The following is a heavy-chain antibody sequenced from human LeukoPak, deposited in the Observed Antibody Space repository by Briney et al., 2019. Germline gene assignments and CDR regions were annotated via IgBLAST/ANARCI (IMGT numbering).Heavy chain of an antibody. J-gene: IGHJ4*02. CDR1: GYTFTGYY. V-gene: IGHV1-2*02. CDR3: ARDQMRDGCPTGH. Sequence: VASVKVSCKASGYTFTGYYMHWVRQAPGQGLEWMGWINPNSGGTNYAQKFQGRVTMTRDTSISTAYMELSRLRSDDTAVYYCARDQMRDGCPTGHWGQGTLVTVSS. D-gene: IGHD5-24*01. CDR2: INPNSGGT.